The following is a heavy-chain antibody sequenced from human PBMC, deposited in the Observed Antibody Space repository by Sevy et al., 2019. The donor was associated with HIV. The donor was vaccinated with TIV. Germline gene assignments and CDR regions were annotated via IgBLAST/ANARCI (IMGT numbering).Heavy chain of an antibody. CDR3: ARDPPETGPKYSYFMDV. V-gene: IGHV3-48*03. D-gene: IGHD3-9*01. CDR1: GFTLSSHE. J-gene: IGHJ6*03. CDR2: ISSGSSTK. Sequence: GESLKISCEASGFTLSSHEMNWVRQVPGKGLEWVSHISSGSSTKFYTVSVEGRFTISRDNAKNSLYLHMDSLRVEDTAVYYCARDPPETGPKYSYFMDVWGKGTTVTVSS.